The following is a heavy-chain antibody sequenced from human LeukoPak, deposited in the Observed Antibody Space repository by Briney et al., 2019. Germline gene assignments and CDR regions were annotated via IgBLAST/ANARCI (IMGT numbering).Heavy chain of an antibody. V-gene: IGHV3-74*03. Sequence: GGSLRLSCVTYGLAFDTFWMHWVRQAPGKGLMWVARININGIFSTYADSVQGRFTVFRDNAKKTLYLQMNSLRVEDTATYFCGQVGYWGQGTLVTVAS. J-gene: IGHJ4*02. CDR3: GQVGY. D-gene: IGHD1-26*01. CDR1: GLAFDTFW. CDR2: ININGIFS.